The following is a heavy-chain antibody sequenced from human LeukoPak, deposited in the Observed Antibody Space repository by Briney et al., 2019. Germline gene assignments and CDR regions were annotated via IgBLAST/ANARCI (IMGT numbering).Heavy chain of an antibody. CDR2: ISYDGSNK. J-gene: IGHJ6*03. D-gene: IGHD5-18*01. CDR1: GFTFSSYA. CDR3: AKGQHYYYYYMDV. Sequence: GGSLRLSCAASGFTFSSYAMHWVRQAPGKGLEWVAVISYDGSNKYYADSVKGRFTISRDNAKNSLYLQMNSLRAEDTALYYCAKGQHYYYYYMDVWGKGTTVTVSS. V-gene: IGHV3-30*04.